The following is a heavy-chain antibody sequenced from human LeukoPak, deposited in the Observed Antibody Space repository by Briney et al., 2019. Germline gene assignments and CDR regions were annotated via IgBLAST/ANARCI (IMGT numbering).Heavy chain of an antibody. D-gene: IGHD2-2*01. J-gene: IGHJ4*02. Sequence: PGRSLRLSCAASGLTFSSYAMHWVRQAPGKGLEWVAVISYDGSNKYYADSVKGRFTISRDNSKNTLYLQMNSLRAEDTAVYYCARVMGRYCSSNSCYVDYWGQGTLVTVSS. CDR2: ISYDGSNK. CDR3: ARVMGRYCSSNSCYVDY. CDR1: GLTFSSYA. V-gene: IGHV3-30*04.